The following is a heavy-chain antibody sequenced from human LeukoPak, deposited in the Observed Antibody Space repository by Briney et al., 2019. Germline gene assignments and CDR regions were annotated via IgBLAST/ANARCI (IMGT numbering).Heavy chain of an antibody. CDR1: GGTFSSYA. D-gene: IGHD3-3*01. J-gene: IGHJ6*03. V-gene: IGHV1-18*01. CDR3: ARESAITIFGVVTPPMDV. CDR2: ISAYNGNT. Sequence: ASVKVSCKASGGTFSSYAISWVRQAPGQGLEWMGWISAYNGNTNYAQKLQGRVTMTTDTSTSTAYMELRSLRSDDTAVYYCARESAITIFGVVTPPMDVWGKGTTVTVSS.